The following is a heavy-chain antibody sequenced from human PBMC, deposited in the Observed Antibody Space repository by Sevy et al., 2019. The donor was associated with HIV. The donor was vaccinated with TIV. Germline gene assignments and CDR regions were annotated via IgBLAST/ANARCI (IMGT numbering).Heavy chain of an antibody. CDR3: VAGRSGILDF. Sequence: GGSLRLSCAVSGLTFSDYYMDWVRQAPGKGLEWVGRIRNKPRGYTTEYAASVKGRFIISRDDSKNSLYLQMNSLKIEDTAVYYCVAGRSGILDFWGQGTLVTVSS. CDR2: IRNKPRGYTT. J-gene: IGHJ4*02. D-gene: IGHD2-15*01. V-gene: IGHV3-72*01. CDR1: GLTFSDYY.